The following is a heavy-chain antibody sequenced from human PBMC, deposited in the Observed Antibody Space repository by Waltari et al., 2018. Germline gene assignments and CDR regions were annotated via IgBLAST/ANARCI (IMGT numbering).Heavy chain of an antibody. D-gene: IGHD1-7*01. CDR2: IWYDGSNK. Sequence: QVQLVESGGGVVQPGRSLRLSCAASGFTFSSSAMRWVSQAPGKGLEWVAVIWYDGSNKYYADSVKGRFTISRDNSKNTLYLQMNSLRAEDTAVYYCARDHITGTSIDYWGQGTLVTVSS. J-gene: IGHJ4*02. CDR1: GFTFSSSA. V-gene: IGHV3-33*01. CDR3: ARDHITGTSIDY.